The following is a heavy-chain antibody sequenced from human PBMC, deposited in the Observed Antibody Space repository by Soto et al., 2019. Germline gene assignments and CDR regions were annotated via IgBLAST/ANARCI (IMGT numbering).Heavy chain of an antibody. CDR2: VKSKNDGGAI. Sequence: GGSLRLSCAGSGFTFTSAWMNWVRQAPGKGLEWVGRVKSKNDGGAIDYGTPVKGRFIISRDDSKNTAYLQMNSLKIEDTGVYYCVGGSPFEYWGQGTLVTVSS. J-gene: IGHJ4*02. D-gene: IGHD1-26*01. CDR3: VGGSPFEY. CDR1: GFTFTSAW. V-gene: IGHV3-15*05.